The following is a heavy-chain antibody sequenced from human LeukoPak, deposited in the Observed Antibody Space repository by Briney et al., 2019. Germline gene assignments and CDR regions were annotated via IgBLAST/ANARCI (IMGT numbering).Heavy chain of an antibody. V-gene: IGHV3-48*04. CDR3: AGGLFEAQGWLQWLGTVYSMDV. Sequence: GGSLRLSCAASGFTFSSYWMSWVRQSPGKGLEWISYMSSRSGIIHYADSVKGRFTISRDNARNSLYLQMNSLRVDDTAVYYCAGGLFEAQGWLQWLGTVYSMDVWGQGTPVTVSS. D-gene: IGHD5-24*01. CDR1: GFTFSSYW. CDR2: MSSRSGII. J-gene: IGHJ6*02.